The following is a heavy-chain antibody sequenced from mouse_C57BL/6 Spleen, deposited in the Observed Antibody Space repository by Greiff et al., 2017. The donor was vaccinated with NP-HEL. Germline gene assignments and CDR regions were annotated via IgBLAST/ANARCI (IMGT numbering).Heavy chain of an antibody. CDR3: ARDDGYYFAY. CDR2: INYDGSST. CDR1: GFTFSDYY. D-gene: IGHD2-3*01. Sequence: VQLKESEGGLVQPGSSMKLSCTASGFTFSDYYMAWVRQVPEKGLEWVANINYDGSSTYYLDSLKSRFIISRDNAKNILYLQMSSLKSEDTATYYCARDDGYYFAYWGQGTLVTVSA. V-gene: IGHV5-16*01. J-gene: IGHJ3*01.